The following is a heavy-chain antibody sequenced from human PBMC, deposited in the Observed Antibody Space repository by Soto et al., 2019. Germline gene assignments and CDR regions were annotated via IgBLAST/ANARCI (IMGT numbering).Heavy chain of an antibody. V-gene: IGHV1-18*04. CDR1: GYTFNRHG. CDR3: ARVRIVGAREIDF. D-gene: IGHD1-26*01. J-gene: IGHJ4*02. CDR2: ISGYNGDI. Sequence: QVHLVQSGGEVKKPGASVKVSCKASGYTFNRHGITWVRQAPGQGLEWMGWISGYNGDINYEQKFQGRVTLSSETLTSTVYLELKSLRFGVTAVYYCARVRIVGAREIDFWGQGTLVTVSS.